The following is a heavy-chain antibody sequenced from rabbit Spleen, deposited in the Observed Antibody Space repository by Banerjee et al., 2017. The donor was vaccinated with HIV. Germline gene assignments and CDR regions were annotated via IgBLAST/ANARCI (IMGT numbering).Heavy chain of an antibody. D-gene: IGHD4-1*01. J-gene: IGHJ4*01. V-gene: IGHV1S45*01. CDR3: ARNANGGWDL. CDR1: EFSFSNGYY. Sequence: QEQLVESGGGLVQPEGSLALTCTASEFSFSNGYYMCWVRQAPGKGLEWIACIYTGTSGITYYANWVISRFTITSDTNQNTVDLKMNSLTPADTATYFCARNANGGWDLWGQGTLVTVS. CDR2: IYTGTSGIT.